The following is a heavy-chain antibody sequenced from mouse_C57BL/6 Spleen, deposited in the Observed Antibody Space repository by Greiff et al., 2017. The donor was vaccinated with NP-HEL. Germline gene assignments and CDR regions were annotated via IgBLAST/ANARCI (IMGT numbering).Heavy chain of an antibody. Sequence: VQLQQPGAELVRPGSSVKLSCKASGYTFTSYWMDWVKQRPGQGLEWIGNIYPSDSETHYNQKFKDKATLTVDKSSSTAYMQLSSLTSEDSAVYYCARRAVVAKGYWGKGTTLTVAT. D-gene: IGHD1-1*01. J-gene: IGHJ2*01. CDR1: GYTFTSYW. V-gene: IGHV1-61*01. CDR2: IYPSDSET. CDR3: ARRAVVAKGY.